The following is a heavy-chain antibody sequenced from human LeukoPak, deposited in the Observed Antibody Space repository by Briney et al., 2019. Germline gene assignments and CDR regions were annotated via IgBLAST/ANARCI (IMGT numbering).Heavy chain of an antibody. D-gene: IGHD4-17*01. V-gene: IGHV3-15*01. J-gene: IGHJ6*04. CDR3: TTDGGTVTPTGYYYGMDV. CDR1: GLTFSNAW. CDR2: IKSKTDGGTT. Sequence: GGTLRLPRAVSGLTFSNAWMSGARHAPGKGREGVGRIKSKTDGGTTEYAASVEGRFTISRDDSKNTLYLQMNSLKTEDTAVYYCTTDGGTVTPTGYYYGMDVWGKGTTVTVSS.